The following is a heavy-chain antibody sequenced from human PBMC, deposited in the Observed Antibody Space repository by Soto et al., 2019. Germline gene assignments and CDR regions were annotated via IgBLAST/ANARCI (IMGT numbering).Heavy chain of an antibody. CDR2: IWYDGSTK. D-gene: IGHD4-17*01. Sequence: QVQLVESGGGVVQPGRSLRLSCAASGLSFSKYGMHWVRQAPGKGLEWVAVIWYDGSTKYYGDSVKGRFSISRDNSQKMVYLQMNSLRVEDTAVYYCATDSSTTVTHYWGQGTLVTVSS. V-gene: IGHV3-33*03. CDR1: GLSFSKYG. J-gene: IGHJ4*02. CDR3: ATDSSTTVTHY.